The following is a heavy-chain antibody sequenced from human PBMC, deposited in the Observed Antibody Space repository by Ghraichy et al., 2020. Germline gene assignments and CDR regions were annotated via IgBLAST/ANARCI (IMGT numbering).Heavy chain of an antibody. CDR2: IYYSGST. CDR3: ARESTEGPFDY. Sequence: SQTLSLTCTVSGGSISSYYWSWIRQPPGKGLECIGYIYYSGSTNYNPSLKSRVTISVDTSKNQFSLKLSSVTAADTAVYYCARESTEGPFDYWGQGTLVTVSS. J-gene: IGHJ4*02. V-gene: IGHV4-59*01. CDR1: GGSISSYY.